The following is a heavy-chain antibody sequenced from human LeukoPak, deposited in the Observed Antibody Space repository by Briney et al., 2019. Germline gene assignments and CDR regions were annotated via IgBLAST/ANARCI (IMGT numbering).Heavy chain of an antibody. CDR1: GFTVSSNY. Sequence: PGGSLRLSCAASGFTVSSNYMSWVRQAPGKGLEWVSVIYSGGSTYYADSVKGRFTISRDNSKNTLYLQMNSLRAEDTAVYYCASQGVTAIYYYYYMGVWGKGTTATISS. D-gene: IGHD2-21*02. J-gene: IGHJ6*03. CDR3: ASQGVTAIYYYYYMGV. CDR2: IYSGGST. V-gene: IGHV3-66*04.